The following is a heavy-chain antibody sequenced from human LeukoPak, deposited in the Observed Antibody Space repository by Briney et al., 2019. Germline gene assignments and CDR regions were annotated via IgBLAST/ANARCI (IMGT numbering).Heavy chain of an antibody. CDR1: GGTFSSYA. CDR2: ITAILGIT. V-gene: IGHV1-69*04. J-gene: IGHJ4*02. Sequence: GASVKVSCKASGGTFSSYAISWVRQAPGQGLEWMGRITAILGITNYAQKFQGRVTITADKFTSTAYMELRRLRSEYTAVDYWAGEGTRDCYYFDYWGQG. D-gene: IGHD1-1*01. CDR3: AGEGTRDCYYFDY.